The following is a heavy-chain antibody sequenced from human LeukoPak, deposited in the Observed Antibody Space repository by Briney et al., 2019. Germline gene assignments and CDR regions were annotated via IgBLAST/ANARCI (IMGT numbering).Heavy chain of an antibody. J-gene: IGHJ3*02. CDR1: GLTFSRHD. V-gene: IGHV3-13*01. CDR3: ATGRSSGWSYAFDI. D-gene: IGHD6-19*01. CDR2: IGTLADT. Sequence: GGSLRVSCAASGLTFSRHDMHWVRQVTGKGLEWVSAIGTLADTFYSDSVKGRFTISRENAKSSLYLQMSSLRAGDTAVYYCATGRSSGWSYAFDIWGRGTMVTVSS.